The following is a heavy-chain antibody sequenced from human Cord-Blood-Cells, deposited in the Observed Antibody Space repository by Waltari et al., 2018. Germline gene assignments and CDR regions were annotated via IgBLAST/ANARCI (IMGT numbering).Heavy chain of an antibody. D-gene: IGHD1-26*01. CDR2: ISYDGSNK. V-gene: IGHV3-30*03. CDR3: ASGSYYFDY. J-gene: IGHJ4*02. Sequence: QVQLVESGGGVVQPVRPLSLSCAASGFTFSSYGMHWVRQAPGKGLEWVAVISYDGSNKYYADSVKGRFTISRDNSKNTLYLQMNSLRAEDTAVYYCASGSYYFDYWGQGTLVTVSS. CDR1: GFTFSSYG.